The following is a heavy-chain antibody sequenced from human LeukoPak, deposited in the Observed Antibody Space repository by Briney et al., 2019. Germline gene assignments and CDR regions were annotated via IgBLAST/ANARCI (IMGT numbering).Heavy chain of an antibody. CDR2: THYSGSS. D-gene: IGHD2/OR15-2a*01. J-gene: IGHJ6*03. CDR1: GGSISGYS. V-gene: IGHV4-59*01. CDR3: ATCGRNNRGYYYMED. Sequence: SETLSLTCTVSGGSISGYSWSWIRQPPGKGLEWIGYTHYSGSSNYNPSLKSRVTISVDTSKNQFSLKVSSVTAADTAVYYCATCGRNNRGYYYMEDWGKGTTVTVSS.